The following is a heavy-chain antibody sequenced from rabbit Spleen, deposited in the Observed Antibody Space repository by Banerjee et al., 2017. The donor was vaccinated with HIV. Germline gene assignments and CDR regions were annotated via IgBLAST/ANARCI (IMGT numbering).Heavy chain of an antibody. J-gene: IGHJ6*01. CDR2: IGSGSSGFT. D-gene: IGHD8-1*01. Sequence: QSLEESGGDLVKPGASLTLTCKASGFDFTTTYYMCWVRQAPGKGLEWIGCIGSGSSGFTYYATWAKGRFTCSKTSSTTVTLQMTSLTAADTATYFCARDSGSSFSSYGMDLWGQGTLVTVS. CDR3: ARDSGSSFSSYGMDL. V-gene: IGHV1S40*01. CDR1: GFDFTTTYY.